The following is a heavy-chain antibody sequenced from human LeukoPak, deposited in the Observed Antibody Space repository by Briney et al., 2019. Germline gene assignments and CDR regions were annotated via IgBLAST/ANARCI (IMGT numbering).Heavy chain of an antibody. CDR2: IYSGGST. CDR3: ARVRSVSSSGWYAWFDP. Sequence: GGSLRLSCAASGFTVSSNYMSWVRQAPGKGLEWVSVIYSGGSTYYADSVKGRFTISRDNSKNTLYLQMSSLRAEDTAVYYCARVRSVSSSGWYAWFDPWGQGTLVTVSS. CDR1: GFTVSSNY. J-gene: IGHJ5*02. D-gene: IGHD6-19*01. V-gene: IGHV3-53*01.